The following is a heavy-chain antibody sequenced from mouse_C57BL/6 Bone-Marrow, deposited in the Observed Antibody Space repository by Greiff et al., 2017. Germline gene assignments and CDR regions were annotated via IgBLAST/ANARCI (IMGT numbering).Heavy chain of an antibody. CDR1: GYTFTSYG. Sequence: QVQLQQSGAELARPGASVKLSCKASGYTFTSYGISWVKQRTGQGLEWIGEIYPRSGNTYYNEKFKGKATLTADKSSCTAYMELRSLTSEDSAVYFCASPLGSTYFDYWGQGTTLTVSS. CDR3: ASPLGSTYFDY. CDR2: IYPRSGNT. J-gene: IGHJ2*01. D-gene: IGHD3-1*01. V-gene: IGHV1-81*01.